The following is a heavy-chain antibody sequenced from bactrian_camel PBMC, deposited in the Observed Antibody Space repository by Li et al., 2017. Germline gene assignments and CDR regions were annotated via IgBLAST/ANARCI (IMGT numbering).Heavy chain of an antibody. CDR3: AATGFPRMLARAGGYCDIPRWNAPNY. V-gene: IGHV3S42*01. Sequence: VQLVESGGGSVQAGGSLTLSCSASGFTDPSYCVGWFRQAPGEAREDVAHIDSDGRSDFRTSSYADSVKGRFTISQDKSENMMELEMNNLKPEDTAVYYCAATGFPRMLARAGGYCDIPRWNAPNYWGQGTQVTVS. CDR2: IDSDGRSDFRTS. D-gene: IGHD2*01. J-gene: IGHJ4*01. CDR1: GFTDPSYC.